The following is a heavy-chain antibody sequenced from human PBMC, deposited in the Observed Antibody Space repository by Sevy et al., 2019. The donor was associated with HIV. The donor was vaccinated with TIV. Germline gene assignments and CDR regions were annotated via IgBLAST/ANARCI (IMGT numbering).Heavy chain of an antibody. CDR3: TRLGGTVVTPHYAMDV. J-gene: IGHJ6*02. Sequence: GGSLRLSCAASGFTFGGSAMHWVRQASGKGLEWVGRIRSKANNYATAHAASVKGRFTISRDDSKNTAYLQMNSLKTEDTAVYYCTRLGGTVVTPHYAMDVWGQGTTVTVSS. V-gene: IGHV3-73*01. D-gene: IGHD2-21*02. CDR2: IRSKANNYAT. CDR1: GFTFGGSA.